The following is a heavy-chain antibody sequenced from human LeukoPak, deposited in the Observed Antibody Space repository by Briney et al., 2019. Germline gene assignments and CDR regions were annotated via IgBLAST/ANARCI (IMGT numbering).Heavy chain of an antibody. D-gene: IGHD5-24*01. V-gene: IGHV4-34*01. CDR2: INHSGST. CDR3: ARRRDGYNCPDY. J-gene: IGHJ4*02. CDR1: GGSFRGYY. Sequence: SETLPLTCAVYGGSFRGYYWSWIRQPPGKGLEWIGEINHSGSTNYNPSLKSRVTISVDTSKNQFSLKLSSVTAADTAVYYCARRRDGYNCPDYWGQGTLVTVSS.